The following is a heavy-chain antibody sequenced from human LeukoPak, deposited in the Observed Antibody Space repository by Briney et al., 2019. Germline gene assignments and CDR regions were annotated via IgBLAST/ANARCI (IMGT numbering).Heavy chain of an antibody. CDR3: ARVPLYSSSWGGWGSFDY. D-gene: IGHD6-13*01. J-gene: IGHJ4*02. V-gene: IGHV3-30-3*01. CDR2: ISYDGSNK. CDR1: GFTFSSYA. Sequence: PGGSLRLSCAASGFTFSSYAMHWVRQAPGKGLEWVAVISYDGSNKYYADSVKGRFTISRDNSKNTLYLQMNSLRAEDTAVYYCARVPLYSSSWGGWGSFDYWGQGTLVTVSS.